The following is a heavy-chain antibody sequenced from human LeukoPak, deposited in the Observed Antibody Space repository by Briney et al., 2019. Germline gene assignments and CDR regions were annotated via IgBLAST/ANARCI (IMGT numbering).Heavy chain of an antibody. D-gene: IGHD6-6*01. Sequence: GGSLRLSCAASGFTFSSYSMNWVRQAPGKGLEWVSFISSSSSYIYYADSVKGRFTISRDNAKNSLYLQMNSLRAEDTAVYYCARDGKLEDLFDYWGQGTLVTVSS. CDR1: GFTFSSYS. J-gene: IGHJ4*02. V-gene: IGHV3-21*01. CDR3: ARDGKLEDLFDY. CDR2: ISSSSSYI.